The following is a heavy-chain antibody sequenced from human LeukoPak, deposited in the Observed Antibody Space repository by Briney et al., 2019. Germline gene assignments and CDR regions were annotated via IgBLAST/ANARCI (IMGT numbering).Heavy chain of an antibody. J-gene: IGHJ6*02. CDR3: ARGYIAAAGPDV. D-gene: IGHD6-13*01. CDR1: GYTFTSYA. CDR2: INAGNGNT. V-gene: IGHV1-3*01. Sequence: ASVKVSCKASGYTFTSYAMHWVRQAPGQRLEWMGWINAGNGNTKYSQKFQGRVTITRDTSAGTAYMELSSLRSEDTAVYYCARGYIAAAGPDVWGQGTTVTVSS.